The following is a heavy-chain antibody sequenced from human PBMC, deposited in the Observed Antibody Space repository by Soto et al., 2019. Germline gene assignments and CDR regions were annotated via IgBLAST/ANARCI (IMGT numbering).Heavy chain of an antibody. V-gene: IGHV4-59*08. J-gene: IGHJ4*02. D-gene: IGHD3-9*01. CDR2: IYYDGTA. CDR1: GGSFSPNY. CDR3: ARSGSLRYFDWLLLSSFDY. Sequence: PSETLSLTCTVSGGSFSPNYWSWIRQPPGKGLEWVGYIYYDGTARHNPSLKSRVTISLETSRSQFSLKLSSVTAADTAVYYCARSGSLRYFDWLLLSSFDYWGQGTLVTVSS.